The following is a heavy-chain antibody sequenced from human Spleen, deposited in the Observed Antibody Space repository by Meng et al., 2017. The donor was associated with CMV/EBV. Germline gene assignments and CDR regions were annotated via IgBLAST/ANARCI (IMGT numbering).Heavy chain of an antibody. CDR1: GYSFTIYG. CDR2: ISAYNGNT. V-gene: IGHV1-18*01. CDR3: ARPDRLWLYYFDY. Sequence: CKASGYSFTIYGISWVRQAPVQGLEWMGWISAYNGNTNYAQKLQGRVTMTTDTSTSTAYMELRSLRSDDTAVYYCARPDRLWLYYFDYWGQGTLVTVSS. J-gene: IGHJ4*02. D-gene: IGHD5-18*01.